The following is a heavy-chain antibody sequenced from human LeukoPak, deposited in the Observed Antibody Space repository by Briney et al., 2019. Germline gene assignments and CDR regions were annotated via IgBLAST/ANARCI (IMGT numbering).Heavy chain of an antibody. CDR1: GFTFSSYD. D-gene: IGHD3-16*01. Sequence: PGGSLRLSCAASGFTFSSYDMHWVRQATGKGLEWVSAIGTAGDTYYPGSVKGRFTISRENAKNSLYLQMNSLRAGDTAVYYCARLRGEYDAFDIWGQGTMVTVSS. J-gene: IGHJ3*02. CDR3: ARLRGEYDAFDI. V-gene: IGHV3-13*01. CDR2: IGTAGDT.